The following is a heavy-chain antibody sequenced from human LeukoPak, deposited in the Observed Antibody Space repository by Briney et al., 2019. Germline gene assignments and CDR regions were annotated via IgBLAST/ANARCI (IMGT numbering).Heavy chain of an antibody. J-gene: IGHJ4*02. CDR3: ARAADYGDSPDY. CDR2: ISAYNGNT. CDR1: GYTFTSYG. Sequence: ASVKASCKASGYTFTSYGISWVRQAPGQGLEWMGWISAYNGNTNYAQKLQGRVTMTTDTSTSTAYMELRSLRPDDTAVYYCARAADYGDSPDYWGQGTLVTVSS. V-gene: IGHV1-18*01. D-gene: IGHD4-17*01.